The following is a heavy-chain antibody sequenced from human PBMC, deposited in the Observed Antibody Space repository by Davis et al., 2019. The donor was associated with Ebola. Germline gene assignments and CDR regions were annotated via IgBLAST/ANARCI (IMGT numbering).Heavy chain of an antibody. J-gene: IGHJ6*02. CDR2: TYYSSKWYN. D-gene: IGHD5-18*01. CDR1: GDSVSSAG. Sequence: HSQTLSLTCAISGDSVSSAGWNWIRQSPSRGLEWLGRTYYSSKWYNDYAVSVKSRITINPDTSKNQFSLHLNSVTPEDTALYYCARGWLRGGMDVWGEGTTVTV. V-gene: IGHV6-1*01. CDR3: ARGWLRGGMDV.